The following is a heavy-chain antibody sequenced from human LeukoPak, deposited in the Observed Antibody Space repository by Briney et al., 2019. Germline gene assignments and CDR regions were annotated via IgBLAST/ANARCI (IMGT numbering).Heavy chain of an antibody. J-gene: IGHJ5*02. D-gene: IGHD2-2*01. CDR2: IYYSGST. CDR3: ARAVVPAAPFDP. CDR1: GGSISSGDYY. V-gene: IGHV4-30-4*01. Sequence: PSETLSLTCTVSGGSISSGDYYWSWIRQPPGKGLEWIGYIYYSGSTYYNPSLKSRVTISVDTSKNQFSLKLSSVTAADTAVYYCARAVVPAAPFDPWGQGTLVTVSS.